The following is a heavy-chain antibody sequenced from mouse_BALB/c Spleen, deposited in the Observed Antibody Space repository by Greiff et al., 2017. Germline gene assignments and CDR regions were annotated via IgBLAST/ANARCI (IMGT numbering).Heavy chain of an antibody. V-gene: IGHV7-3*02. CDR1: GFTFTDYY. CDR3: ARDRAATDY. D-gene: IGHD1-2*01. J-gene: IGHJ2*01. Sequence: EVKVEESGGGLVQPGGSLRLSCATSGFTFTDYYMSWVRQPPGKALEWLGFIRNKANGYTTEYSASVKGRFTISRDNSQSILYLQMNTLRAEDSATYYCARDRAATDYWGQGTTLTVSS. CDR2: IRNKANGYTT.